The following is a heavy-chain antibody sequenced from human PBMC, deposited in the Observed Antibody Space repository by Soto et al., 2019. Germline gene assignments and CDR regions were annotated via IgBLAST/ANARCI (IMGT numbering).Heavy chain of an antibody. V-gene: IGHV3-23*01. J-gene: IGHJ4*02. CDR1: GITFSNYA. Sequence: GGSLRLSCAASGITFSNYAMSWVRQAPGKGLEWISGISGSGDSTYYAESVKGRFTISRDNSKNTVYLQMNSLGAEDTAVYYCASRNYYDTSGYYYWYYFDFWGQGALVTVSS. CDR3: ASRNYYDTSGYYYWYYFDF. D-gene: IGHD3-22*01. CDR2: ISGSGDST.